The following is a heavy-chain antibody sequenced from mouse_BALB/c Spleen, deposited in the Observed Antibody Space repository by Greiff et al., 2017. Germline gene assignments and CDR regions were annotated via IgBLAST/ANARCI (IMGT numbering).Heavy chain of an antibody. CDR3: ARGNYGYYAMDY. CDR1: GYTFTSYT. D-gene: IGHD1-1*02. J-gene: IGHJ4*01. Sequence: QVQLQQSAAELARPGASVKMSCKASGYTFTSYTMHWVKQRPGQGLEWIGYINPSSGYTEYNQKFKDKTTLTADKSSSTAYMQLCSLTSEDSAVYYCARGNYGYYAMDYWGQGTSVTVSS. CDR2: INPSSGYT. V-gene: IGHV1-4*02.